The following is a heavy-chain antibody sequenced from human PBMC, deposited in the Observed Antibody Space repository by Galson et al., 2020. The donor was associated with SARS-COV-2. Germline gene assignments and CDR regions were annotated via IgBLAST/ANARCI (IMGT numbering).Heavy chain of an antibody. J-gene: IGHJ4*03. V-gene: IGHV4-34*01. D-gene: IGHD3-22*01. CDR3: AGGARDINMIVVVSASVSCSFDF. Sequence: SETLSLSCAVYGGTFSGYYWTWVRQTPGKGLEWIGEINHSGTTNYNPSPKSRFSIAVDTSKNQFSLKVSSVTAADRVVYYCAGGARDINMIVVVSASVSCSFDFWGQGTLVTVSS. CDR1: GGTFSGYY. CDR2: INHSGTT.